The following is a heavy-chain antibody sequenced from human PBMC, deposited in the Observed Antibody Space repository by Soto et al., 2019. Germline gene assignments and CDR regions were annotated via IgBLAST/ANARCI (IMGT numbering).Heavy chain of an antibody. V-gene: IGHV1-58*01. Sequence: GASVKVSCKASGFTFTSSAVQWVRQARGQRLEWIGWIVVGSGNTNYAQKFQERVTITRDMSTSTAYMELSSLRSEDTAVYYCAAPMGGSSGYFLYYYYYGMDVWGQGTTVTVSS. J-gene: IGHJ6*02. D-gene: IGHD3-22*01. CDR2: IVVGSGNT. CDR3: AAPMGGSSGYFLYYYYYGMDV. CDR1: GFTFTSSA.